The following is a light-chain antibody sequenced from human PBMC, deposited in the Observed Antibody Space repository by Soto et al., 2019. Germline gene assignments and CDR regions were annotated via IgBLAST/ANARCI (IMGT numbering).Light chain of an antibody. Sequence: DIVLTQSPVTLSLSPGEGATLSCRASQSLSSSSLAWYQQKPGQAPTLLIFRASNRATGVPDRFSASESGTDFTLTISSLEPEDFAVYYCQQCVNWPLLTLGGGTKVELK. J-gene: IGKJ4*01. CDR2: RAS. CDR1: QSLSSSS. CDR3: QQCVNWPLLT. V-gene: IGKV3D-20*02.